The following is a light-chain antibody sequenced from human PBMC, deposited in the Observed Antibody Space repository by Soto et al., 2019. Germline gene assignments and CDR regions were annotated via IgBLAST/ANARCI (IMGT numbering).Light chain of an antibody. J-gene: IGKJ4*01. Sequence: EIVMTQSPATLSVSPGERATLSCRASQNINNNLAWYQQKPGKGPRLLIYSASSRDTGIPARFSGSGSGTGFTLTISSLQSEDFAIYYCQQYNNRPLTFGGGTKVEIK. CDR1: QNINNN. CDR3: QQYNNRPLT. CDR2: SAS. V-gene: IGKV3-15*01.